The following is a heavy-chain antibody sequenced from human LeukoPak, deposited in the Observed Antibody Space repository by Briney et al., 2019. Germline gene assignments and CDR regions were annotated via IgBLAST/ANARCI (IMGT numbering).Heavy chain of an antibody. J-gene: IGHJ4*02. V-gene: IGHV3-23*01. CDR3: AKTTTGYSSGRFPGWPVDY. CDR1: GFTSSSYS. D-gene: IGHD6-19*01. CDR2: IFGSGGST. Sequence: GGSLRLSCAASGFTSSSYSMNWVRQAPGKGLEWVSGIFGSGGSTHYADSVKGRFTISRDNSKNTVYLQMNSLRAEDTAVYYCAKTTTGYSSGRFPGWPVDYWGQGTLVTVSS.